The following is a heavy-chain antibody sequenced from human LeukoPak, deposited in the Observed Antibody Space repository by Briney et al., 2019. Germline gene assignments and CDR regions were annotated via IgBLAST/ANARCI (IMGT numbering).Heavy chain of an antibody. CDR1: GYTFTSYA. CDR2: INAGNGNT. V-gene: IGHV1-3*01. J-gene: IGHJ4*02. Sequence: ASVKVSCKASGYTFTSYAMHWVRQAPGQRLEWMGWINAGNGNTKYSQKFQGRVTITRDTSASTAYMELSSLRSEDTAVYYCARDNRMVRGVIISPLGYWGQGTLVTVPS. D-gene: IGHD3-10*01. CDR3: ARDNRMVRGVIISPLGY.